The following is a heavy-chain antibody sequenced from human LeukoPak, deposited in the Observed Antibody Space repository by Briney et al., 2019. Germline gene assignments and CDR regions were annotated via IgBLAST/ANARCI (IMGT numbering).Heavy chain of an antibody. CDR3: AKENLRSLEWLPRIDY. Sequence: GGSLRLSCAASGFTFSSYAMTWVRQAPGKGLEWISAISGSGDKTYYADSVKGRFSISRDNSENTLYLQMNSLRAEDTAVYYCAKENLRSLEWLPRIDYWGQGTLVTVSS. V-gene: IGHV3-23*01. CDR2: ISGSGDKT. D-gene: IGHD3-3*01. CDR1: GFTFSSYA. J-gene: IGHJ4*02.